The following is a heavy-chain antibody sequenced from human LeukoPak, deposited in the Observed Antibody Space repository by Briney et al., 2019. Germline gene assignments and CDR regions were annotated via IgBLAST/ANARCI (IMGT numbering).Heavy chain of an antibody. D-gene: IGHD2-15*01. CDR2: INTNTGNP. CDR1: GYTFTSYA. J-gene: IGHJ6*03. CDR3: TRHEQGCSGGSCYSNYYYYYMDV. V-gene: IGHV7-4-1*02. Sequence: GASVKVSCKASGYTFTSYAMNWVRQAPGQGLEWMGWINTNTGNPTYAQGFTGRFVFSLDTSVSTAYLQISSLKAEDTAVYYCTRHEQGCSGGSCYSNYYYYYMDVWGKGTTVTVSS.